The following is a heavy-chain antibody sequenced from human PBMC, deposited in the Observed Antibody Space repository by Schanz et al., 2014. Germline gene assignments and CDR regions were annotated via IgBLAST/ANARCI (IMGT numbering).Heavy chain of an antibody. CDR1: GFAFSSYS. V-gene: IGHV3-48*01. D-gene: IGHD3-10*01. CDR2: ISSSGTTI. CDR3: ARLAGVCGSGICDI. Sequence: QLVGSGGGLIQPGGSLRLSCTASGFAFSSYSMNWVRQAPGKGLEWVSYISSSGTTIYYADSVKGRFTISRDNAKNSLFLQMNSLRVEDTAVYYCARLAGVCGSGICDIWGQGTSVTVSS. J-gene: IGHJ6*02.